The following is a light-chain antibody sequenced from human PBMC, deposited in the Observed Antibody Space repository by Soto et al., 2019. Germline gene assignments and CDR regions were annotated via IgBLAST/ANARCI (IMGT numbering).Light chain of an antibody. Sequence: QSVLTQPPSVSAAPGQKVSISCSGSTSNIGNNYVSWYQHLPRTAPKLLIYDNDKRPSGIPARFSASKSGTSATLGISGLQTGDEAVYFCASWDGSLTTIVFGGGTKLTVL. CDR1: TSNIGNNY. V-gene: IGLV1-51*01. CDR3: ASWDGSLTTIV. J-gene: IGLJ3*02. CDR2: DND.